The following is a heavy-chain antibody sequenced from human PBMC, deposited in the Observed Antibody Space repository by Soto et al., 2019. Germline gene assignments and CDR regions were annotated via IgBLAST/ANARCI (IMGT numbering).Heavy chain of an antibody. Sequence: SETLSLTCTVSGAPVSSETHFWTWIRQPPGKGLEWIGYMYYSGITNSNPALKSRVTLSVDRSRNQFSLSLNSVTAADAAVYYCAREDMSGTYYFDYWGPGTQVTVSS. V-gene: IGHV4-61*01. CDR3: AREDMSGTYYFDY. CDR2: MYYSGIT. CDR1: GAPVSSETHF. J-gene: IGHJ4*02. D-gene: IGHD1-26*01.